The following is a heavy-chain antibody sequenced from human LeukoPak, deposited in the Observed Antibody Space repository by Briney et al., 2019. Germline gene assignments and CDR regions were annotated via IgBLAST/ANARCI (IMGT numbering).Heavy chain of an antibody. J-gene: IGHJ4*02. CDR1: GYTFTSYY. Sequence: EASVKVSCKASGYTFTSYYMHWVRQAPGQGLEWMGIINPSGGSTSYAQKFQGRVTMTRDTSKNQFSLKLSSVTAADTAVYYCARGRWSATPDYWGQGTLVTVSS. CDR2: INPSGGST. CDR3: ARGRWSATPDY. D-gene: IGHD2-2*02. V-gene: IGHV1-46*01.